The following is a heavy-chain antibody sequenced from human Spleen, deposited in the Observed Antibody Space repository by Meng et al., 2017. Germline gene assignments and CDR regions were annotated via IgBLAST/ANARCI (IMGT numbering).Heavy chain of an antibody. V-gene: IGHV3-30*04. CDR2: ISYDGINK. D-gene: IGHD3-10*01. Sequence: GGSLRLSCAASGITFSNYAMHWVRQAPGKGLEWAAVISYDGINKYYADSVKGRFTISRDNSKNTLYLQMSSLRAKDTDVYYCARDLLGYGSGSYPDDWGQGTLVTVSS. CDR3: ARDLLGYGSGSYPDD. CDR1: GITFSNYA. J-gene: IGHJ4*02.